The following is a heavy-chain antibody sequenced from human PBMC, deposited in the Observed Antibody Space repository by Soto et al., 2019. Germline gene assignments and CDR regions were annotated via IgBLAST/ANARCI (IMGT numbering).Heavy chain of an antibody. J-gene: IGHJ5*02. Sequence: PSETLSLTCTVSGGSISSYYWSWIRQPPGKGLEWIGYIYYSGSTNYNPSLKSRVTISVDTSKNRFSLKLSSVTAADTAVYYCARDGCSGGSCYLNWFDPWGQGTLVTVSS. CDR2: IYYSGST. CDR3: ARDGCSGGSCYLNWFDP. D-gene: IGHD2-15*01. V-gene: IGHV4-59*01. CDR1: GGSISSYY.